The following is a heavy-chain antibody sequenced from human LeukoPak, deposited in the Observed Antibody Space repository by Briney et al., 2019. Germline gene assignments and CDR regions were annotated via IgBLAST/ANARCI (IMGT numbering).Heavy chain of an antibody. CDR3: ARYISGTSQVFDY. V-gene: IGHV4-59*01. CDR2: IYYSGST. CDR1: GGSFSSYY. J-gene: IGHJ4*02. Sequence: SETLSLTCTVPGGSFSSYYWSWIRQPPGKGLGWIGYIYYSGSTNYNPSFKNRVTISVDTSKNQFSLKLSSVTAADTAVYYCARYISGTSQVFDYWGRGTLVTVSS. D-gene: IGHD1-20*01.